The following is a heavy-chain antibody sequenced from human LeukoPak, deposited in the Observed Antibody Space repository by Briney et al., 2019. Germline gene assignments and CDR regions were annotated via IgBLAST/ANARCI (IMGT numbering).Heavy chain of an antibody. Sequence: GASVKVSCKASGYTFTSYDINWVRQATGQGLEWMGGMNPNSGNTGYAQKFQGRVTMTRNTSISTAYMELSSLRSEDTAVYYCARGVWVLRYFDWPPCYYYYYMDVWGKGTTVTISS. CDR3: ARGVWVLRYFDWPPCYYYYYMDV. D-gene: IGHD3-9*01. J-gene: IGHJ6*03. CDR1: GYTFTSYD. CDR2: MNPNSGNT. V-gene: IGHV1-8*01.